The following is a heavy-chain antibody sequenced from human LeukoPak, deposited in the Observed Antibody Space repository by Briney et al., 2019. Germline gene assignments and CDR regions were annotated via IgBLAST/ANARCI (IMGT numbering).Heavy chain of an antibody. Sequence: NPGGSLRLSCAASGFTFSNAWMSWVRQAPGKGLEWVGRIKSKTDGGTTDYAAPVKGRFTISRDDSKNTLYLQMISLRAEDTAVYYCGKASSAYWGGLDYWGQGTLVTVSS. CDR1: GFTFSNAW. CDR2: IKSKTDGGTT. CDR3: GKASSAYWGGLDY. J-gene: IGHJ4*02. D-gene: IGHD3-22*01. V-gene: IGHV3-15*01.